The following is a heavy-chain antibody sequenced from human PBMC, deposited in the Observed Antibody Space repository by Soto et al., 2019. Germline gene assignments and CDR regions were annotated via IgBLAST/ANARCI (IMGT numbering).Heavy chain of an antibody. CDR1: GFTFSSYG. CDR3: ARAIPDCSGGSCYDYYMDV. D-gene: IGHD2-15*01. Sequence: PGGSLRLSCAASGFTFSSYGMHWVRLAPGKGLEWVAVISYDGSNKYYADSVRGRFTISRDNAKNSLYLQMNSLRAEDTAVYYCARAIPDCSGGSCYDYYMDVWGKGTTVTVSS. CDR2: ISYDGSNK. J-gene: IGHJ6*03. V-gene: IGHV3-30*03.